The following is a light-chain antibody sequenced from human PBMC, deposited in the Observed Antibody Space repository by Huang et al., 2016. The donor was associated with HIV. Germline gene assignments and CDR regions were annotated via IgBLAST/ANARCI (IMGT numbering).Light chain of an antibody. V-gene: IGKV1-39*01. CDR2: AAS. CDR1: QNIENY. CDR3: QHGST. J-gene: IGKJ1*01. Sequence: DIQITQSPSSLAASVGDRVTITCRASQNIENYLSWYQQKPGKAPKLLIYAASNLQRGVPDRFSARGSETHFVLSINGLQPEDSATYFCQHGSTFGPGTKV.